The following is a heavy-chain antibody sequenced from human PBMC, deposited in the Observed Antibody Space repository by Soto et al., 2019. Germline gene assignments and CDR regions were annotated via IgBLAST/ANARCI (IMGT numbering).Heavy chain of an antibody. J-gene: IGHJ4*02. CDR3: ARGTVAPGLDY. V-gene: IGHV3-7*01. Sequence: EVQLVESGGGLVQPGGSLRLSCAASGFPFSKYWINWVRQTPGKGLEWVANIKEDGSETYYVDSLKGRFTISRDDAKNSGYLQMNSLRVEDTAVYYCARGTVAPGLDYWGQGTLVTVSS. D-gene: IGHD4-17*01. CDR1: GFPFSKYW. CDR2: IKEDGSET.